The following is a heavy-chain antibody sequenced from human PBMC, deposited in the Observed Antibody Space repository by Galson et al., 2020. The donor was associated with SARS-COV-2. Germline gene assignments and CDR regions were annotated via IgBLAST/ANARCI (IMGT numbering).Heavy chain of an antibody. CDR3: VRVMLLWFGELEINDY. D-gene: IGHD3-10*01. CDR1: GFTVSNNF. Sequence: GESLKISCAASGFTVSNNFMSWVRQAPGKGLEWVSVIYSGGSTYYADSVKGRFTISRDNSKNTLYLQMNSLRAEDTAVYYCVRVMLLWFGELEINDYWGQGTMVTVSS. V-gene: IGHV3-53*01. CDR2: IYSGGST. J-gene: IGHJ4*02.